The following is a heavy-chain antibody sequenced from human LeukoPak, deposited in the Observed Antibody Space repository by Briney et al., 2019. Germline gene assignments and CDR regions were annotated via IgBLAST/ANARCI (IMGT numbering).Heavy chain of an antibody. V-gene: IGHV4-34*01. Sequence: PSETLSLTCSVYRVSLSGYFWSWIRQPPGKGLEWIGEINHSGSTNYNPSLKSRVTISVETSKYQFSLKLSSVTAADTAVYYCARGLSFDPWGQGTLVTVSS. CDR1: RVSLSGYF. J-gene: IGHJ5*02. D-gene: IGHD3-10*01. CDR3: ARGLSFDP. CDR2: INHSGST.